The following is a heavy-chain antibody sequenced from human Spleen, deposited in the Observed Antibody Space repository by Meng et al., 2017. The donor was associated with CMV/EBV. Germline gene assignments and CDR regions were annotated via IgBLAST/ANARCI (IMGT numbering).Heavy chain of an antibody. V-gene: IGHV4-61*01. Sequence: SETLSLTCTVSGGSVSNGNYYWSWIRQPPGKGLEWIGYIYYSGSTNYNPSLSGSTNSNPSLKSRVTISVDTSKNQFSLNLSSVTAADTAVYYCARDRPLLVGRFDPWGQGTLVTVSS. D-gene: IGHD2-21*01. J-gene: IGHJ5*02. CDR3: ARDRPLLVGRFDP. CDR1: GGSVSNGNYY. CDR2: IYYSGST.